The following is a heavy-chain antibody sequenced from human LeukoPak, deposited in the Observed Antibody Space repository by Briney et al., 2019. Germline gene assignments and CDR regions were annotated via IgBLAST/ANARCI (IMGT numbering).Heavy chain of an antibody. J-gene: IGHJ5*02. CDR2: ISYDGSNK. Sequence: GGSLRLSCAASGFTFSSYAMHWVRQAPGKGLEWVAVISYDGSNKYYADSVKGRFTISRDNSKNTLYLQMNSLRAEDTAVYYCARDSVTRYDFWSGYYRGNWFDPWGQGTLVTVSS. D-gene: IGHD3-3*01. CDR3: ARDSVTRYDFWSGYYRGNWFDP. V-gene: IGHV3-30-3*01. CDR1: GFTFSSYA.